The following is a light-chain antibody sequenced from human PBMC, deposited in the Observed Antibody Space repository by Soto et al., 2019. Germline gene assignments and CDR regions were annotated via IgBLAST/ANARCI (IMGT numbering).Light chain of an antibody. CDR3: SSYTSSNTGV. V-gene: IGLV2-14*01. J-gene: IGLJ1*01. Sequence: QSALTQPASVSGSPGQSITISCTGTSSDVGGYNYVSWYQQHPGKAPKLMVYDVSSRPSGVSDRFSGSKSGNTASLIISGLQAEDEADYYCSSYTSSNTGVFGTGTKRTVL. CDR2: DVS. CDR1: SSDVGGYNY.